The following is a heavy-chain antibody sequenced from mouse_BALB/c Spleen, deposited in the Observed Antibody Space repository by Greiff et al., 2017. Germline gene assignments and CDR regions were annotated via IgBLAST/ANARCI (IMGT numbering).Heavy chain of an antibody. CDR2: INPYNDGT. J-gene: IGHJ3*01. CDR3: ARDGIYRYAWFAY. Sequence: EVQLHQSGPELVKPGASVKMSCKASGYTFTSYVMHWVKQKPGQGLEWIGYINPYNDGTKYNEKFKGKATLTSDKSSSTAYMELSSLTSEDSAVYYCARDGIYRYAWFAYWGQGTLVTVSA. D-gene: IGHD2-14*01. V-gene: IGHV1-14*01. CDR1: GYTFTSYV.